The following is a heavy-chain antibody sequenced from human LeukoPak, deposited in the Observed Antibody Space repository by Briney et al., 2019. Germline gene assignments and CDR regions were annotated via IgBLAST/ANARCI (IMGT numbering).Heavy chain of an antibody. D-gene: IGHD2-2*01. Sequence: GGSLRLSCGASEFVFRNLWMTWVRQSPGNGLEWVANISPRGTEAYYVDPFKGRFTISRDNARNLLFLQMNTLRADDTAVYFCGAFGYEAGIDLWGQGTLVAVSS. CDR1: EFVFRNLW. CDR3: GAFGYEAGIDL. CDR2: ISPRGTEA. J-gene: IGHJ4*02. V-gene: IGHV3-7*01.